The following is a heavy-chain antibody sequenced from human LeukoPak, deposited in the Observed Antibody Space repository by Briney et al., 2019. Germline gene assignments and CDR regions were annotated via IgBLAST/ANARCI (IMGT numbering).Heavy chain of an antibody. CDR2: IKQDGSEK. J-gene: IGHJ4*02. CDR3: ARDFDYFDY. V-gene: IGHV3-7*01. CDR1: GFTFSSYW. Sequence: GGSLRLCCAASGFTFSSYWMSWVRQAPGKGLEWVANIKQDGSEKDYVDSVKGRFTISRDNAKKSLFLQMNSLRAEDTAVYYCARDFDYFDYWGQGTLVTVSS. D-gene: IGHD3-3*01.